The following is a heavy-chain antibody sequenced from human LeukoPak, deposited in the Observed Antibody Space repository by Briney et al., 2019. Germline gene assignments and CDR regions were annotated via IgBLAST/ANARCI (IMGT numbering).Heavy chain of an antibody. CDR1: GFTFSSYA. J-gene: IGHJ4*02. CDR2: ISGIGGST. V-gene: IGHV3-23*01. Sequence: PGGSLRLSCAASGFTFSSYAMSWVRQAPGKGLEWVSAISGIGGSTYYADSVKGRFTISRDNSKNPLYLQMNRLRAEDTAVYYCAKALEYQLLYYFDYWGQGTLVTVSS. D-gene: IGHD2-2*01. CDR3: AKALEYQLLYYFDY.